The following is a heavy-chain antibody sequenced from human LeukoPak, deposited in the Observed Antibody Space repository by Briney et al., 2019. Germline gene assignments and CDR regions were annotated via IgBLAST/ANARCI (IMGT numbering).Heavy chain of an antibody. CDR1: GFIFSNYA. CDR3: AKNLRGNYDTLTAFDP. CDR2: ITGTAYKT. J-gene: IGHJ5*02. V-gene: IGHV3-23*01. Sequence: GGSLRLSCAASGFIFSNYAMAWVRPAPRKGLEWVSAITGTAYKTYYADSVKGRFTISRDNSKNTLYLQTNTLRAEDTAIYYCAKNLRGNYDTLTAFDPWGPGTLVTVSS. D-gene: IGHD3-9*01.